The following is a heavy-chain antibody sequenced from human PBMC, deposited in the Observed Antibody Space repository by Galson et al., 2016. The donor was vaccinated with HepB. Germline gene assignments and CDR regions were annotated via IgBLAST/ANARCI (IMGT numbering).Heavy chain of an antibody. J-gene: IGHJ4*02. D-gene: IGHD6-13*01. CDR1: GGSISSYY. V-gene: IGHV4-39*01. Sequence: ETLSLTCIVSGGSISSYYWGWIRQSPGKGLEWIGSINYSGSTYYNPFLKSRVTISVDTSKNQFSLKVNSVTAADTAVYYCARPLRHVATAGYDCWGQGTLVTVSS. CDR3: ARPLRHVATAGYDC. CDR2: INYSGST.